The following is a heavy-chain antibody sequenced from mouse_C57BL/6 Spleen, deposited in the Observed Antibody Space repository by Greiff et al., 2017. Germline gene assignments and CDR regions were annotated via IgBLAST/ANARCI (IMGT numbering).Heavy chain of an antibody. CDR2: IYPGSGST. Sequence: QVQLQQPGAELVKPGASVTMSCKASGYTFTSYWITWVKQRPGQGLEWIGDIYPGSGSTNYNEKFKSKATLTVDTSSSTAYMQLSSLTSEDSAVYYCAREDCYLYYFDYWGQGTTLTVSS. J-gene: IGHJ2*01. CDR1: GYTFTSYW. CDR3: AREDCYLYYFDY. V-gene: IGHV1-55*01.